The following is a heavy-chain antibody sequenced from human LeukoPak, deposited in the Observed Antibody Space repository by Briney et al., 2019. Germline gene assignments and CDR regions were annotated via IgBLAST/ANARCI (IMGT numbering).Heavy chain of an antibody. V-gene: IGHV1-46*02. CDR1: GCTFNIYY. D-gene: IGHD2-15*01. Sequence: ASVKASCKTSGCTFNIYYVQWVRQAPGQGLEWMGVIHPNDGGTTYAQKFQGRIIMTSDTSTSTIYMELSSLKSDDTAVYYCARGDIDHWGQGTLVTVSS. J-gene: IGHJ5*02. CDR3: ARGDIDH. CDR2: IHPNDGGT.